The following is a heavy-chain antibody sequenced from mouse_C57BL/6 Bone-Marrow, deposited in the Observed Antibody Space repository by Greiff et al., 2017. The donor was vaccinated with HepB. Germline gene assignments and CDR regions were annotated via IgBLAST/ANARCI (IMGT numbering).Heavy chain of an antibody. CDR2: ISNLAYSI. J-gene: IGHJ1*03. Sequence: DVKLVESGGGLVQPGGSLKLSCAASGFTFSDYGMAWVRQAPRKGPEWVAFISNLAYSIYYADTVTGRFTISRENAKNTLYLEMSSLRSEDTAMYYCARHGYYGSSWYFDVWGTGTTVTVSS. CDR1: GFTFSDYG. V-gene: IGHV5-15*01. D-gene: IGHD1-1*01. CDR3: ARHGYYGSSWYFDV.